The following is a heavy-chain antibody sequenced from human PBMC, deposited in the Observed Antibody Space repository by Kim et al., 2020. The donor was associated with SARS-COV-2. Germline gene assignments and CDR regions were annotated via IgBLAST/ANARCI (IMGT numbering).Heavy chain of an antibody. Sequence: GGSLRLSCVASGFTFGSFAMSWVRQAPGKGLEWVSAIGGSSGNTYYVDSVKGRFIISRDNSKNTLYLQMSGLRTDDTAVYFCVRNSGWGWLYFCKSWGQGTLVSVST. J-gene: IGHJ5*02. CDR2: IGGSSGNT. CDR3: VRNSGWGWLYFCKS. CDR1: GFTFGSFA. D-gene: IGHD3-10*01. V-gene: IGHV3-23*01.